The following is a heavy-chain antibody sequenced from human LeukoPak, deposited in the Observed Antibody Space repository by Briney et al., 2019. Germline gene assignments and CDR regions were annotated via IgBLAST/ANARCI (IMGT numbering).Heavy chain of an antibody. D-gene: IGHD6-6*01. Sequence: GGSLRLSCATSGFTFRNYWTSWVRQAPGKGLQWVANIKQDGSQKYYVDSVKGRFTISRDNAKNSLFLQMDSLRVEDTAVYYCAKVIAARPAWGQGILVTVSS. J-gene: IGHJ5*02. CDR2: IKQDGSQK. CDR1: GFTFRNYW. V-gene: IGHV3-7*05. CDR3: AKVIAARPA.